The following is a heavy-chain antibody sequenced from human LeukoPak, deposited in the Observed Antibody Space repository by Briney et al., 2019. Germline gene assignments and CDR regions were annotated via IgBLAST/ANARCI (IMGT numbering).Heavy chain of an antibody. J-gene: IGHJ6*02. V-gene: IGHV4-31*03. CDR2: IYYSGST. CDR3: ARAAYYDSSGLGGWYYYGMDV. Sequence: SETLSLTCTVSGGSISSGGYYWSWIRQHPGKGLEWIGYIYYSGSTYYNPSLKSRVTISVDTSKNQFSLKLSSVTAADTAVYYCARAAYYDSSGLGGWYYYGMDVWGQGTTVTVSS. CDR1: GGSISSGGYY. D-gene: IGHD3-22*01.